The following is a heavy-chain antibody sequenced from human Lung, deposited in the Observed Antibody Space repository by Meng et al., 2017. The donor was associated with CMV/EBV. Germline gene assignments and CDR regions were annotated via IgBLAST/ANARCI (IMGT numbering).Heavy chain of an antibody. CDR1: GGSISSGGYY. V-gene: IGHV4-61*02. D-gene: IGHD6-19*01. J-gene: IGHJ4*02. CDR3: ARAGADTGNFDY. Sequence: QVHLPESGPGLVKPSQTLSLTCTVSGGSISSGGYYWSWIRQSAGKGLEWIGRIYTSGTTIYNPSLKSRLTLSLDTSKNQFSLKLNSVTAADTAVYYCARAGADTGNFDYWGQGTLVTVSS. CDR2: IYTSGTT.